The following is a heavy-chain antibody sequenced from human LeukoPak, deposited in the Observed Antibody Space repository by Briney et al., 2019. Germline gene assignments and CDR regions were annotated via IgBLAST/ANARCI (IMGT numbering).Heavy chain of an antibody. CDR3: ARYYYESSGYRDY. Sequence: SETLSLTCAVYGGSINGYYWSWIRQPPGKGLEWIGEINHSGSTNYNPSLKSRVTISVDTSKNQFSLKLSSVTAADTAVYYCARYYYESSGYRDYWGQGTLVTVSP. V-gene: IGHV4-34*01. J-gene: IGHJ4*02. CDR2: INHSGST. D-gene: IGHD3-22*01. CDR1: GGSINGYY.